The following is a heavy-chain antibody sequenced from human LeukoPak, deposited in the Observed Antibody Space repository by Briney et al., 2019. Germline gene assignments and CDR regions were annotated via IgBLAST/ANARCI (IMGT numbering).Heavy chain of an antibody. D-gene: IGHD6-13*01. V-gene: IGHV3-48*04. J-gene: IGHJ4*02. CDR1: GFTFSSYS. CDR2: ISSGSTTI. CDR3: ARMWGSSWSYFDY. Sequence: PGGSLRLSCTASGFTFSSYSMNWVRQAPGKGLAWVSYISSGSTTIYYADSVKGRFTISRDNAKNSLYLQMNSLRAEDTAVYFCARMWGSSWSYFDYWGQGTLVTVSS.